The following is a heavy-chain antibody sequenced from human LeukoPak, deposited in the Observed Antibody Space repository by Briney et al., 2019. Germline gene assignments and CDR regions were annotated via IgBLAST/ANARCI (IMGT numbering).Heavy chain of an antibody. CDR1: GSTLSDQY. CDR2: IYTSGST. V-gene: IGHV4-4*07. D-gene: IGHD2-15*01. Sequence: PGGSLRLSCAASGSTLSDQYIDWVRQAPGKGLEWIGRIYTSGSTNYNPSLKSRVTMSVDTSKNQFSLKLSSVTAADTAVYYCARDRVLGDYYYMDVWGKGTTVTVSS. CDR3: ARDRVLGDYYYMDV. J-gene: IGHJ6*03.